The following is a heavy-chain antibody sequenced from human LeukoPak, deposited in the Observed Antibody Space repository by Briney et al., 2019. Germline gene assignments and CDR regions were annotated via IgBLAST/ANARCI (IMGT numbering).Heavy chain of an antibody. CDR1: GYTFTTYG. CDR3: ARDLPNTYYDILTGYSDPFDY. Sequence: ASVNVSCTPSGYTFTTYGISWVRQAPGQGREWMGWISAYNGNTNYAQKLQGRVTMTTDTSTSTAYMELRSLRSDDTAVYYCARDLPNTYYDILTGYSDPFDYWGQGTLVTVSS. V-gene: IGHV1-18*01. D-gene: IGHD3-9*01. J-gene: IGHJ4*02. CDR2: ISAYNGNT.